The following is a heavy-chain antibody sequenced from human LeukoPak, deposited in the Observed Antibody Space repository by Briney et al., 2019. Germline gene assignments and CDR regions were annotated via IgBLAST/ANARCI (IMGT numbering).Heavy chain of an antibody. D-gene: IGHD3-3*01. Sequence: ASVKVSCKASGYTFTSYDINWVRQATGQGLEWMGWMNPNSGNTGYAQKFQGRVTITRNTSISTAYMELSSLRSEDTAVYYCARDDGPYDFWSGYPTNWFDPWGQGTLVTVSS. J-gene: IGHJ5*02. CDR2: MNPNSGNT. CDR3: ARDDGPYDFWSGYPTNWFDP. CDR1: GYTFTSYD. V-gene: IGHV1-8*03.